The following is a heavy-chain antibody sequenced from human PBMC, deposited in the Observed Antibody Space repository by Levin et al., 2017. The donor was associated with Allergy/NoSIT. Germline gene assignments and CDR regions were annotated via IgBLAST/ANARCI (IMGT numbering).Heavy chain of an antibody. D-gene: IGHD1-7*01. J-gene: IGHJ3*02. CDR2: IYPGDSDT. Sequence: GASVKVSCKGSGYSFTSYWIGWVRQMPGKGLEWMGIIYPGDSDTRYRPSFQGQVTISADKSISTAYLQWSSLKASDTAMYYCARAWNYFPKEAFDSWGQGTMVTVSS. CDR1: GYSFTSYW. CDR3: ARAWNYFPKEAFDS. V-gene: IGHV5-51*03.